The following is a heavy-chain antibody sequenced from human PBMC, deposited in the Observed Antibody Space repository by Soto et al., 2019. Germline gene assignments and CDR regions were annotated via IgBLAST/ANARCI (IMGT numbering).Heavy chain of an antibody. Sequence: QVQLQESGPGLVKPSETLSLTCTVSGGSVSSGSYYWSWIRQPPGKGLEWIGYIYYSGSTNYNPSLKSRVTISVDTSKNQFALKLSSVTAADTAVYYCARVTTAGTPSTYDYYGMDVWGQGTTVTVSS. CDR2: IYYSGST. CDR1: GGSVSSGSYY. CDR3: ARVTTAGTPSTYDYYGMDV. V-gene: IGHV4-61*01. D-gene: IGHD1-7*01. J-gene: IGHJ6*02.